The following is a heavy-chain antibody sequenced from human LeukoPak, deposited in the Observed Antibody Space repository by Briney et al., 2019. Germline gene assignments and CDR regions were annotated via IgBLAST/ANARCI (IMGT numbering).Heavy chain of an antibody. CDR2: IYYSGST. CDR1: GGSISSGDYY. V-gene: IGHV4-30-4*01. D-gene: IGHD6-6*01. Sequence: SQTLSLTCTVSGGSISSGDYYWSWIRQPPGKGLEWIGYIYYSGSTYYNPPLKSRVTISVDTSKNQFSLKLSSVTAADTAVYYCGIAADYGMDVWGQGTTVTVSS. CDR3: GIAADYGMDV. J-gene: IGHJ6*02.